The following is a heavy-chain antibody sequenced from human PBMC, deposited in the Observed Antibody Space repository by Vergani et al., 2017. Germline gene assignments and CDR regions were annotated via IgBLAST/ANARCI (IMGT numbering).Heavy chain of an antibody. Sequence: EVQLVESGGGLVQPGGSLRLSCAASGFTFSSYWMSWVRQAPGKGLEWVANIKQDGSEKYYVDSVKGRVTISRDNAKNSLYLQMNSLRAEDTAVYYCAREKDCSSTSCFYYYYYGMDVWGQGTTVTVSS. D-gene: IGHD2-2*01. CDR3: AREKDCSSTSCFYYYYYGMDV. CDR2: IKQDGSEK. V-gene: IGHV3-7*03. J-gene: IGHJ6*02. CDR1: GFTFSSYW.